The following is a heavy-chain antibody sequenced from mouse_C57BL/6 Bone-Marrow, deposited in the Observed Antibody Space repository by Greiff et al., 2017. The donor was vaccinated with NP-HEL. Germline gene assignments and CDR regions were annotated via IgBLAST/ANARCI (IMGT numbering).Heavy chain of an antibody. CDR2: IDPETGGT. V-gene: IGHV1-15*01. Sequence: VQLQQSGAELVRPGASVTLSCKASGYTFTDYEMHWVKQTPVHGLEWIGAIDPETGGTAYNQKFKGKAILTADKSSSTAYMELRSLTSEDSAVYYCTRETYYYGSSYGYFDYWGQGTTLTVSS. CDR3: TRETYYYGSSYGYFDY. CDR1: GYTFTDYE. J-gene: IGHJ2*01. D-gene: IGHD1-1*01.